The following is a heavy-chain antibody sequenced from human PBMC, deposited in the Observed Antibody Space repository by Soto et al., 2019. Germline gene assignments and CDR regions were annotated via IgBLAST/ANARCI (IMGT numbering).Heavy chain of an antibody. CDR3: TTDSYSTMIVVRFDY. CDR2: ISSSSSYI. Sequence: EGFRVVSCGGSGLSFCFFRMNCVCQALGKGLEWVSSISSSSSYIYYADSVKGRFTISRDNAKNSLYLQMNSLKTEDTGIYYCTTDSYSTMIVVRFDYWGHGTLVTVSA. D-gene: IGHD3-22*01. CDR1: GLSFCFFR. V-gene: IGHV3-21*03. J-gene: IGHJ4*01.